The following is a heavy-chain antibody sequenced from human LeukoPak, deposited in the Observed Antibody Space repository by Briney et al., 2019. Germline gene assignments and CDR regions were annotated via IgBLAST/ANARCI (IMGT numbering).Heavy chain of an antibody. CDR3: ARDMAAAGTGGDY. CDR1: GGSISSYY. Sequence: SETLSLTCTVSGGSISSYYWSWIRQPPGKGLEWIGYIYYSGSTNYNPSLKSRVTISVDTSKNQFSLKLSSVTAADTAVYYCARDMAAAGTGGDYWGQGTLVTVSS. V-gene: IGHV4-59*01. D-gene: IGHD6-13*01. J-gene: IGHJ4*02. CDR2: IYYSGST.